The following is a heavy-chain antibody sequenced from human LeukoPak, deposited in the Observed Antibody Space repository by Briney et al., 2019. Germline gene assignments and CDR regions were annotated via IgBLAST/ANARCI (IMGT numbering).Heavy chain of an antibody. CDR3: VRATSGEWLLDY. V-gene: IGHV3-11*01. D-gene: IGHD3-10*01. CDR2: ISSSGSTI. CDR1: GFTFSDYY. J-gene: IGHJ4*02. Sequence: AGGSLRLSCAASGFTFSDYYMSWIRQAPGKGLEWVSYISSSGSTIYYADSVKGRLTVSRDNANNSLYLQMSGLRAEDTAMYYCVRATSGEWLLDYWGQGTLVTVSS.